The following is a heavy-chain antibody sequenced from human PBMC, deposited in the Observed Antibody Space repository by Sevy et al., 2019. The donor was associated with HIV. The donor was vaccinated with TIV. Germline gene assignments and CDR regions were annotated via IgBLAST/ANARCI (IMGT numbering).Heavy chain of an antibody. D-gene: IGHD1-1*01. J-gene: IGHJ1*01. Sequence: GGSLRLSCATSVFTFSSYSMHWVRQAPGKGLEWVATISYDGSNKHYADSVKGRFTISRDNFKNSLSLQMNSLRAEDTAMYYCALERLSSDVAEYFQNWGQGTLVTVSS. V-gene: IGHV3-30-3*01. CDR3: ALERLSSDVAEYFQN. CDR2: ISYDGSNK. CDR1: VFTFSSYS.